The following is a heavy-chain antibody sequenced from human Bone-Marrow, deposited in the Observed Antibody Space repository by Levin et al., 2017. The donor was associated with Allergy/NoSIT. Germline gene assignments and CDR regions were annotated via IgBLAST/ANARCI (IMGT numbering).Heavy chain of an antibody. D-gene: IGHD2-2*02. Sequence: ASETLSLTCTVSGGSISSGNYYWSWIRQPAGERLEWIGRIYTSGSTNYNPSLKSRVTISLDTSKNQFSLKLTSVTAADTAVYYCARVGHVRESSGTSWYSFSYYYMDVWGNGTTVTVSS. CDR1: GGSISSGNYY. CDR2: IYTSGST. V-gene: IGHV4-61*02. CDR3: ARVGHVRESSGTSWYSFSYYYMDV. J-gene: IGHJ6*03.